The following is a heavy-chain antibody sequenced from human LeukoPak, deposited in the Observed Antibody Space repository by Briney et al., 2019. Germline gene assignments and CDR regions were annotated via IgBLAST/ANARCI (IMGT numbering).Heavy chain of an antibody. Sequence: SGGSLRLSCAASGFTFSSYAMSWVRQAPGKGLEYVSGINSNGGRTYYANSVKGRFIISRDNSKNTLYLQMGSLRAEDMAVYYCARGRPDGYQEDLDSRGQGSLVSVSS. CDR3: ARGRPDGYQEDLDS. CDR2: INSNGGRT. J-gene: IGHJ4*02. CDR1: GFTFSSYA. D-gene: IGHD5-24*01. V-gene: IGHV3-64*01.